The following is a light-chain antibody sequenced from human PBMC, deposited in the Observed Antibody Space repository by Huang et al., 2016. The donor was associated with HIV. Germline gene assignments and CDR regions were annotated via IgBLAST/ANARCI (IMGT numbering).Light chain of an antibody. Sequence: ERVLTQSPGTLSVSPGERATLSCRTSQGIGNSLAWDQLKPGQAPRLLIYETFIRASDIPARFSGGGSEIDFTLTISGLQSEYSAVYYCQQYHEWPRTFGQGTKVEIK. CDR2: ETF. CDR3: QQYHEWPRT. J-gene: IGKJ2*01. CDR1: QGIGNS. V-gene: IGKV3-15*01.